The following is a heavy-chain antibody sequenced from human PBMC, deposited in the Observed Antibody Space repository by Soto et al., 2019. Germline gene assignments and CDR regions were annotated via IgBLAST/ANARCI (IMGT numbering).Heavy chain of an antibody. D-gene: IGHD2-2*01. V-gene: IGHV3-7*01. Sequence: HPGGSLRLSCAASGFIFNKYWMTWVRQAPGKGLEMVANIKQDGSEKYYMDSVKGRFTISRDNAKNSVFLQMNSLRVEDTAVYYCARDCSSASCYADYWGQGSLVTVSS. CDR2: IKQDGSEK. CDR1: GFIFNKYW. J-gene: IGHJ4*02. CDR3: ARDCSSASCYADY.